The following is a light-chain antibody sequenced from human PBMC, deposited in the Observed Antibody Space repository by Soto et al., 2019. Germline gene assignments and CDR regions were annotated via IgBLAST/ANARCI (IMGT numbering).Light chain of an antibody. Sequence: IVLTQSPGTLSWSPGERATLSCRAGQSVSSSYLAWYQQKPGQAPRLLIYGASSRATGIPDRFSGSGSGTDFTLTISRLEPEEFALYYCQQYGSASLTFGGGTKVDIK. V-gene: IGKV3-20*01. CDR3: QQYGSASLT. CDR1: QSVSSSY. CDR2: GAS. J-gene: IGKJ4*01.